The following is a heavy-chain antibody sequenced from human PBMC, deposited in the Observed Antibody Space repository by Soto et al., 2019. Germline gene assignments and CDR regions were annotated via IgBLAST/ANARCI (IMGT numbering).Heavy chain of an antibody. CDR1: GYTFINYY. D-gene: IGHD6-6*01. V-gene: IGHV1-46*03. CDR2: INPNGGST. Sequence: QVQLVQSGAEVKKPGASVKVSCKASGYTFINYYIHWVRQAPGQGLEWMGVINPNGGSTVYAQKFQGRVTLTRDTSTSTVYVELSSLGSDDTAVYFCVRATAARQRDYSYHYYLHIWGKGTPVTVSS. J-gene: IGHJ6*03. CDR3: VRATAARQRDYSYHYYLHI.